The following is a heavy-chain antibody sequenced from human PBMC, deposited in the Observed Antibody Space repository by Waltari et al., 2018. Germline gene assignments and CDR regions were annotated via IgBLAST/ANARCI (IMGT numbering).Heavy chain of an antibody. CDR1: GGSFSGYY. CDR2: INHSGST. CDR3: ARGRTEWLLNTLGGYYPYYGMDV. D-gene: IGHD3-3*01. V-gene: IGHV4-34*01. J-gene: IGHJ6*02. Sequence: QVQLQQWGAGLLKPSETLSLTCAVYGGSFSGYYWSWIRQPPGKGLEWIGEINHSGSTNYNPSLKSRVTISVDTSKNQFSLKLSSVTAADTAVYYCARGRTEWLLNTLGGYYPYYGMDVWGQGTTVTVSS.